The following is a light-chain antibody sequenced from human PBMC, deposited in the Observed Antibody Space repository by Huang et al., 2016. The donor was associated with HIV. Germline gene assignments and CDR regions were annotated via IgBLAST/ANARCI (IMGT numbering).Light chain of an antibody. Sequence: IQMTQSPASLSASVGDRVTISCQASQDIRNYLNLYQQKPGKAPTLLIYGASNLETGVPSMFSGNGSGTDFTITISSLQSEDIATYYCQQYDNLYTFGQGTKLEIK. V-gene: IGKV1-33*01. J-gene: IGKJ2*01. CDR3: QQYDNLYT. CDR1: QDIRNY. CDR2: GAS.